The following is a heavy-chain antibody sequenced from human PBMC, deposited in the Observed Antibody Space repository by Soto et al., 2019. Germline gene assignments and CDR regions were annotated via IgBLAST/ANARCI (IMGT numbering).Heavy chain of an antibody. J-gene: IGHJ6*03. D-gene: IGHD3-3*01. CDR2: IYSGGST. V-gene: IGHV3-53*04. Sequence: GGSLRLSCAASGFTVSSNYMSWVRQAPGKGLEWVSVIYSGGSTYYADSVKGRFTISRHNSKNTLYLQMNSLRSEDTAVYYCARFGGHGNLEWLITTYYYYMDVWGKGTTVTVSS. CDR1: GFTVSSNY. CDR3: ARFGGHGNLEWLITTYYYYMDV.